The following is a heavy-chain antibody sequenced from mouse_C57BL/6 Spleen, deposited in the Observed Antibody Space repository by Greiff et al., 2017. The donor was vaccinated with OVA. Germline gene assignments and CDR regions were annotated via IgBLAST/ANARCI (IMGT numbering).Heavy chain of an antibody. V-gene: IGHV5-17*01. CDR1: GFTFSDYG. CDR3: ASLIITTVVAPFDY. D-gene: IGHD1-1*01. J-gene: IGHJ2*01. CDR2: ISSGSSTI. Sequence: EVKVVESGGGLVKPGGSLKLSCAASGFTFSDYGLHWVRQAPEKGLEWVAYISSGSSTIYYADKVKGRFTISRDTAKNTMVLQMTSLMSEDTAMYYCASLIITTVVAPFDYWGQGTTLTVSS.